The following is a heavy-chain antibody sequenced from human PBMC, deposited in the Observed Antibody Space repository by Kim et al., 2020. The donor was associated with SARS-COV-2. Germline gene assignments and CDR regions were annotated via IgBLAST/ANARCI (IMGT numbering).Heavy chain of an antibody. CDR1: GGSISSYY. Sequence: SETLSLTCTVSGGSISSYYWSWIRQPPGKGLEWIGYIYYSGSTNYNPSLKSRVTISVDTSKNQFSLKLSSVTAADTAVYYCARGGKYYDFWSGPATPSYWYFDLWGRGTLVTVSS. CDR2: IYYSGST. D-gene: IGHD3-3*01. J-gene: IGHJ2*01. CDR3: ARGGKYYDFWSGPATPSYWYFDL. V-gene: IGHV4-59*13.